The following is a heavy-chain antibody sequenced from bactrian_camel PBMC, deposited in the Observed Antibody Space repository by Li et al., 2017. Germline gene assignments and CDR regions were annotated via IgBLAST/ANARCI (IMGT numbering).Heavy chain of an antibody. V-gene: IGHV3S6*01. CDR1: GLTCSRYC. D-gene: IGHD5*01. J-gene: IGHJ4*01. CDR2: IDRDGSQ. Sequence: HVQLVESGGGSVQAGGSLRLSCAASGLTCSRYCMGWFRQAPGKEREGVAGIDRDGSQSYADSVKGRFTISKDNAKNTLYLEMNSLKPEDTAMYYCAADKTGLRSLIRAGGRTFPPLLSYWGQGTQVTVS. CDR3: AADKTGLRSLIRAGGRTFPPLLSY.